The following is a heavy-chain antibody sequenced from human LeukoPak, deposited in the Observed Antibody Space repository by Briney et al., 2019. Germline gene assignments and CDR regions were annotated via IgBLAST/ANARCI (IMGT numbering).Heavy chain of an antibody. CDR2: IYYSGST. D-gene: IGHD3-9*01. Sequence: PSETLSLTCTVSGGSISSYYWSWIRQPPGKGLEWMGYIYYSGSTNYNPSLKSRVTISVDTSKNQFSLKLSSVTAADTAVYYCARGPPASYYDILTGYGAGFDPWGQGTLVTVSS. V-gene: IGHV4-59*01. J-gene: IGHJ5*02. CDR1: GGSISSYY. CDR3: ARGPPASYYDILTGYGAGFDP.